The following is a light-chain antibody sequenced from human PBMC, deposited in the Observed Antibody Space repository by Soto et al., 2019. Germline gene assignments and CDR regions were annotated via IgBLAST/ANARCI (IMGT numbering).Light chain of an antibody. V-gene: IGKV1-5*01. CDR3: PSRA. CDR1: ESISKW. J-gene: IGKJ5*01. CDR2: DAS. Sequence: DIQMTQSPSTLSASVGDRVTITCRASESISKWLAWYQQKPGTAPKLLIYDASTLESGVPSRFSGSVSGTEFTLNISRLQPDDFATYYCPSRAFCQGTRLAIK.